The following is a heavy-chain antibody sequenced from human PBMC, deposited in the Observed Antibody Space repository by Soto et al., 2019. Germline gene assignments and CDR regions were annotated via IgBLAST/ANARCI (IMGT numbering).Heavy chain of an antibody. D-gene: IGHD1-1*01. Sequence: GGSRRLSFAASGFTFNDYYMTWVRRAPGKWLEWVAFISADGSTTYYGDSVKGRLTISRDNAKNSLYLQMPSLRREHTAIYYCARDSEERGHYYYYAMSIWGQGTTVTVSS. CDR3: ARDSEERGHYYYYAMSI. CDR2: ISADGSTT. V-gene: IGHV3-11*01. CDR1: GFTFNDYY. J-gene: IGHJ6*02.